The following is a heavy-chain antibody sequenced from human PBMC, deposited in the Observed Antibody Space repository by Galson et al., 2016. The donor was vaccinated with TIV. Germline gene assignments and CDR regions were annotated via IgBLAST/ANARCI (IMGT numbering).Heavy chain of an antibody. CDR3: AKEQSCGGDCYLFDF. CDR2: ITWNSVGI. V-gene: IGHV3-9*01. J-gene: IGHJ4*02. CDR1: GFSFEDYA. Sequence: SLRLSCAASGFSFEDYAMHWVRQTPGKGLEWVSGITWNSVGIDYADSVKGRFTISRDNAKNSLYLQMNSLRPDDTALYYCAKEQSCGGDCYLFDFWGQGALVTVSS. D-gene: IGHD2-21*02.